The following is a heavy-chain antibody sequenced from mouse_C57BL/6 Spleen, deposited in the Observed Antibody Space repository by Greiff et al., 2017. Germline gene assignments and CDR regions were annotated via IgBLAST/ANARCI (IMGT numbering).Heavy chain of an antibody. CDR2: INPSSGYT. CDR3: ARGGGSSPWYFDV. CDR1: GYTFTSYT. J-gene: IGHJ1*03. D-gene: IGHD1-1*01. V-gene: IGHV1-4*01. Sequence: QVHVKQSGAELARPGASVKMSCKASGYTFTSYTMHWVKRRPGQGLEWIGYINPSSGYTKYNQKFKDKATLTADKSSSTAYMQLSSLTSEDSAVYYCARGGGSSPWYFDVWGTGTTVTVSS.